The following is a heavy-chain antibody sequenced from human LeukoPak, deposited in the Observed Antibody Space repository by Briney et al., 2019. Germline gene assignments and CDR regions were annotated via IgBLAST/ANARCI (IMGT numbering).Heavy chain of an antibody. J-gene: IGHJ6*02. Sequence: SQTLSLTCTVSGGSISSGSYYWSWIRQPAGKGLEWIGRIYTSGSTNYNPSLKSRVTISVDTSKNQFSLKLSSVTAADTAVYYCARDQYEVEDDSSGYPYYYYYGMDVWGQGTAVTVSS. CDR3: ARDQYEVEDDSSGYPYYYYYGMDV. CDR1: GGSISSGSYY. CDR2: IYTSGST. V-gene: IGHV4-61*02. D-gene: IGHD3-22*01.